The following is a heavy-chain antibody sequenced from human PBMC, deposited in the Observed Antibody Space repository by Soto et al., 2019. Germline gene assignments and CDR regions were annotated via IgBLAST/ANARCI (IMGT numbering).Heavy chain of an antibody. CDR2: IIPIFGTA. J-gene: IGHJ6*02. CDR3: ARDLRSSSWYYYYYYGMDV. D-gene: IGHD6-13*01. CDR1: GGTFSSYA. Sequence: QVQLVQSGAEVKKPGSSVKVSCKASGGTFSSYAISWVRQAPGQGLEWMGGIIPIFGTANYAQKFQGRVTITRDTSASTAYMELSSLRSEDTAVYYCARDLRSSSWYYYYYYGMDVWGQGTTVTVSS. V-gene: IGHV1-69*06.